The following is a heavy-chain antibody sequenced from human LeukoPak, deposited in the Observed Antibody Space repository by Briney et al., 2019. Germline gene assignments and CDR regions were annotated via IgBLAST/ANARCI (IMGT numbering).Heavy chain of an antibody. CDR3: TTWDGVD. J-gene: IGHJ3*01. CDR2: IKSKSDGGTT. Sequence: GGSLRLSCAASGFTFSNALMTWVRQAPGKGLEWVGHIKSKSDGGTTDCAAAVKVRFTISRDDSKNALYLQMNSLKTEDTALYYCTTWDGVDWGQGTMVTVSS. D-gene: IGHD1-26*01. V-gene: IGHV3-15*01. CDR1: GFTFSNAL.